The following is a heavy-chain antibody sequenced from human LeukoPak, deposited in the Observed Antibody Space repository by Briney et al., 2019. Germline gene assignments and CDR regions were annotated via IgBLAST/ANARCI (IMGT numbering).Heavy chain of an antibody. CDR3: VKDLYYDNSGYYSGAFDY. CDR1: GFTFKKYA. D-gene: IGHD3-22*01. J-gene: IGHJ4*02. Sequence: GMSLRLSCSAPGFTFKKYAMHWVRQAPGKGLEYVSAINSNGGRTYYADSVKGRFTISRDNSKNTLFLQMSSLRVEDTAVYYCVKDLYYDNSGYYSGAFDYWGQGTLVTVST. V-gene: IGHV3-64D*06. CDR2: INSNGGRT.